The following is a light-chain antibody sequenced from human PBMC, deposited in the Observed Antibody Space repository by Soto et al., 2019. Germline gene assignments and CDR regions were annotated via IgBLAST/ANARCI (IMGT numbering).Light chain of an antibody. Sequence: QSVLTQPPSASGSPGQSVTISCTGASSDVGDYNYVSWYQQHPGKAPKLMIYEVSKRPSGVPDRFSGSKSGNTASLTVSGLQAEDEADYYCSSYVGNNNLEFGGGTKLTVL. CDR3: SSYVGNNNLE. CDR2: EVS. V-gene: IGLV2-8*01. CDR1: SSDVGDYNY. J-gene: IGLJ3*02.